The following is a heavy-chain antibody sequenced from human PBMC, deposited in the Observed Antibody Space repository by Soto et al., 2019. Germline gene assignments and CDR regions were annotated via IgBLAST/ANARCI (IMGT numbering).Heavy chain of an antibody. J-gene: IGHJ5*02. CDR1: GFTFSNYG. CDR2: ISYDGSDK. Sequence: QVQLVESGGGVVQPGRSLRLSCAVSGFTFSNYGVHWVRQAPGKGLEWVAVISYDGSDKYYADSVKGRFTISRDNSXTTLYLQMNSLRAEDTAVYYCAKDPSSSGWHGWVDPWGQGTLVTVSS. V-gene: IGHV3-30*18. D-gene: IGHD6-19*01. CDR3: AKDPSSSGWHGWVDP.